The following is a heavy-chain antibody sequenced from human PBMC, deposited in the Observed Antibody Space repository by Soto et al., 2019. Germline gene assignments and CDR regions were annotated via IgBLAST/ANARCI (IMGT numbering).Heavy chain of an antibody. D-gene: IGHD5-18*01. Sequence: LSCAASGFTFSNFWMHWVRQAPGKGLVWVSRVYSDGSGPMYAASVKGRFTISRDNAKSTLYLQMNSLRPEDTAVYYCATLNSFGSDYWGRGTLVTVSS. CDR3: ATLNSFGSDY. CDR1: GFTFSNFW. CDR2: VYSDGSGP. V-gene: IGHV3-74*03. J-gene: IGHJ4*02.